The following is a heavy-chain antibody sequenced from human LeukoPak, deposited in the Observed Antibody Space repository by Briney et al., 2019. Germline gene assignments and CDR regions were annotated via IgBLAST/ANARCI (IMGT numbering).Heavy chain of an antibody. CDR2: INPNSGGT. Sequence: ASVKVSCKASGYTFTGYYMHWVRQAPGQGLEWMGWINPNSGGTNYAQKFQGRVTMTRDTSITTVYMELSSLRSDDTAVFYCTRGPQTGLDYWGQGTLVTVSS. CDR1: GYTFTGYY. V-gene: IGHV1-2*02. D-gene: IGHD7-27*01. J-gene: IGHJ4*02. CDR3: TRGPQTGLDY.